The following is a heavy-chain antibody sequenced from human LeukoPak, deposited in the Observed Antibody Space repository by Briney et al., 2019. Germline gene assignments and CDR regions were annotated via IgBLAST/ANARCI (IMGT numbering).Heavy chain of an antibody. CDR2: INHSGST. J-gene: IGHJ6*02. CDR3: ARVLGIAAAGQNYYYYGMDV. Sequence: SETLSLTCAVYGGSFGGYYWSWIRQPPGKGLEWIGEINHSGSTNYNPSLKSRVTISVDTSKNQFSLKLSSVTAADTAVYYCARVLGIAAAGQNYYYYGMDVWGQGTTVTVSS. D-gene: IGHD6-13*01. V-gene: IGHV4-34*01. CDR1: GGSFGGYY.